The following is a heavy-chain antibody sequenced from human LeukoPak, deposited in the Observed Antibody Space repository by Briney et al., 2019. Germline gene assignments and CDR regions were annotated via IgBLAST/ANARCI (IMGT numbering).Heavy chain of an antibody. CDR2: VDHTGST. Sequence: SETLSLTCNVSGDSISSDYGSWIRQPPGKGLEWIGYVDHTGSTKFNPSLNGRVSISRDTSNNFFSLRLRSVTAADTAVYFCARGRVSSSTWYSTYYYFFYMDFWGKGTTVTVSS. CDR3: ARGRVSSSTWYSTYYYFFYMDF. CDR1: GDSISSDY. J-gene: IGHJ6*03. V-gene: IGHV4-59*01. D-gene: IGHD4-11*01.